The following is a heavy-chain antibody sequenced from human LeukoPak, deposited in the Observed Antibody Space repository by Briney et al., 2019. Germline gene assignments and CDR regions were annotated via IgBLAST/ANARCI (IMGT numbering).Heavy chain of an antibody. J-gene: IGHJ4*02. V-gene: IGHV1-8*01. CDR1: GYTFSSYK. Sequence: ASVKVSCKTSGYTFSSYKISWVRQATGQGLEWMGWMNPNSGNTGSAQKFQGRVTMTRNTSISTAYMELSNLRSEDTAVYYCARRVAAGGTCMGYWGQGTLVTVSS. D-gene: IGHD6-13*01. CDR2: MNPNSGNT. CDR3: ARRVAAGGTCMGY.